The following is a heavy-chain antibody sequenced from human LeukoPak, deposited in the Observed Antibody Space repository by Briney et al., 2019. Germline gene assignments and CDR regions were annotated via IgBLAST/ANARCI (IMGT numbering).Heavy chain of an antibody. CDR2: ISGSGGST. CDR3: AKDGIAVAGYFDY. D-gene: IGHD6-19*01. V-gene: IGHV3-23*01. J-gene: IGHJ4*02. CDR1: GFTFSIYA. Sequence: PGGSLRLSCAASGFTFSIYAMSWDRQAPGKGLEWVSAISGSGGSTYNADSVKGRFTISRDNSKNALYLRMNSLRAEDTAVYYCAKDGIAVAGYFDYWGQGTLVTVSS.